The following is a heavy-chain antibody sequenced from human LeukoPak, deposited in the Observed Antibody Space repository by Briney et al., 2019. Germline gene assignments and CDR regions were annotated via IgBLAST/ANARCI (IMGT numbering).Heavy chain of an antibody. Sequence: ASVKVSCKASGGTFSSYAISWVRQAPGQGLEWMGMIIPIFGTANYAQKFQGTITITTDESTSTAYMELSSLRSEATAVYYCARAAYSSSQYFQHWGQGTLVTVPS. J-gene: IGHJ1*01. CDR3: ARAAYSSSQYFQH. V-gene: IGHV1-69*05. CDR1: GGTFSSYA. CDR2: IIPIFGTA. D-gene: IGHD6-13*01.